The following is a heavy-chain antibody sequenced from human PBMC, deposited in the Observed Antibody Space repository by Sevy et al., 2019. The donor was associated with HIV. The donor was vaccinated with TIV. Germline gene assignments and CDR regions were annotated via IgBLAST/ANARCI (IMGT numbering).Heavy chain of an antibody. CDR1: GFTFSSYA. CDR3: AKDLVPNIVATMMCDAFDI. D-gene: IGHD5-12*01. V-gene: IGHV3-23*01. Sequence: GSLRLSCAASGFTFSSYAMSWVRQAPGKGLEWVSAISGSGGSTYYADSVKGRFTISRDNSKNTLYLQMNSLRAEDTAVYSCAKDLVPNIVATMMCDAFDIWGQGTMVTVSS. CDR2: ISGSGGST. J-gene: IGHJ3*02.